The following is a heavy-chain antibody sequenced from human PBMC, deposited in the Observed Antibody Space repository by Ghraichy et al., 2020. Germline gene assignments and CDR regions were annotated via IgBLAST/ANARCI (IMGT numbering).Heavy chain of an antibody. CDR3: ARYSSNSYDDAFDS. CDR1: GGSFSDYF. CDR2: INHSGST. J-gene: IGHJ3*01. V-gene: IGHV4-34*01. Sequence: LSITCAVFGGSFSDYFWSWIRQPPGKGLEWIGEINHSGSTKYNPSLKSRVTISVDTSKNQFSLKLNSVIAADTAVYYCARYSSNSYDDAFDSWGRGTLVTVSS. D-gene: IGHD6-13*01.